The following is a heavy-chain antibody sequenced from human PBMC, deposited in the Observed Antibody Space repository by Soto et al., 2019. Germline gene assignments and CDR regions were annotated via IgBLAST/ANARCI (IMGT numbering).Heavy chain of an antibody. D-gene: IGHD6-25*01. V-gene: IGHV5-51*01. CDR3: ARLPHSTGFYGMDV. CDR1: GYSFTSNW. CDR2: MYPRDSDA. Sequence: GESLKISCKGSGYSFTSNWIAWVRQMPGKGLEWMGIMYPRDSDARYSPSFQGQVTMSADKSINTAYLQWSSLEASDTAMYYCARLPHSTGFYGMDVWGQGTTVTVSS. J-gene: IGHJ6*02.